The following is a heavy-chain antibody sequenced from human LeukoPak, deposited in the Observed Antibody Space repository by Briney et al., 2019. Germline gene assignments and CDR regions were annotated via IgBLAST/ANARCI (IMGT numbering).Heavy chain of an antibody. V-gene: IGHV3-48*04. CDR3: ARDHARQPRDFIVVVPAAISS. CDR2: ISSSSSTI. Sequence: GGSLRLSCATSGFTFSSYSMNWVRQAPGKGLEWVSYISSSSSTIYYADSVKGRFTISRDNAKNSLYLQMNSLRAEDTAVYYCARDHARQPRDFIVVVPAAISSWGQGTLVTVSS. D-gene: IGHD2-2*01. CDR1: GFTFSSYS. J-gene: IGHJ4*02.